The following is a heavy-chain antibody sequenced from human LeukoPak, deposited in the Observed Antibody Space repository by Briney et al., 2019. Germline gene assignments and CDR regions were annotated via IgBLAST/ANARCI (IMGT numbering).Heavy chain of an antibody. V-gene: IGHV3-23*01. J-gene: IGHJ5*02. Sequence: GGSLRLSCAASGFTFSSYAVSWVRQARGRGLGCVSVISGSGGSTYYAGAMKGRFTISRDNAKNSLYLQMNSLRAEDTTVYYCAREGKEAVYSSSSRWFDPWGQGTLVTVSS. CDR3: AREGKEAVYSSSSRWFDP. D-gene: IGHD6-6*01. CDR1: GFTFSSYA. CDR2: ISGSGGST.